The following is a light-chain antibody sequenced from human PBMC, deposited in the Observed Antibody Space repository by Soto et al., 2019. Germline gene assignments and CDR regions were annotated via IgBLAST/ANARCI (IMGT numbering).Light chain of an antibody. Sequence: DVQMTQSPSTLSASVGDRVTITCRASQSISSWLAWYQQKPGKAPKLLIYKASSLESGVPSRFSGRASGTEFAPTISSLQPDDFATYCGQQSFTFGPWTKVDIK. CDR2: KAS. V-gene: IGKV1-5*03. J-gene: IGKJ3*01. CDR1: QSISSW. CDR3: QQSFT.